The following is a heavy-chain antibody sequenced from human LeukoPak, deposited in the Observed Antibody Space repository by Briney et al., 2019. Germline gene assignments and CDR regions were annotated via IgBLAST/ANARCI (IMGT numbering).Heavy chain of an antibody. V-gene: IGHV1-3*01. CDR2: INAGNGDT. D-gene: IGHD6-19*01. CDR3: ARNLVGKTDFDY. Sequence: ASVKVSCKASGGTFSSYAISWVRQAPGQGLEWMGWINAGNGDTKYSQKFQGRVTITWDTSASTVHMELSSLRSEDTAVYYCARNLVGKTDFDYWGQGTLVTVSS. J-gene: IGHJ4*02. CDR1: GGTFSSYA.